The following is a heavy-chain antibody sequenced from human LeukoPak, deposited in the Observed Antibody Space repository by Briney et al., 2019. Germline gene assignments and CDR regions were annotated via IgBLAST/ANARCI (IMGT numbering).Heavy chain of an antibody. V-gene: IGHV4-59*01. J-gene: IGHJ4*02. Sequence: SETLSLTCTVSGGSISTYYWSWIRQPPGKGLEWIGYIHYTGSTNYDPSLKSRVTISVDTSKKQFSLRLNSVTAADTAVYYCARLTASGFDYWGQGTLVTASS. CDR1: GGSISTYY. D-gene: IGHD2-21*02. CDR2: IHYTGST. CDR3: ARLTASGFDY.